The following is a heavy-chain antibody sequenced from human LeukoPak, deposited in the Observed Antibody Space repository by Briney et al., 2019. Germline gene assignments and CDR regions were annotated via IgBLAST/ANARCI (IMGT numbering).Heavy chain of an antibody. D-gene: IGHD1-26*01. CDR3: ARSFELLSGIPNDY. J-gene: IGHJ4*02. CDR1: GYTFTSYD. V-gene: IGHV1-8*01. Sequence: ASVKVSCKASGYTFTSYDINWVRQAPGQGLEWMGWMNPNSGNTGYAQKFQGRVTMTRNTSISTAYMELSSLGSEDTAVYYCARSFELLSGIPNDYWGQGTLVTVSS. CDR2: MNPNSGNT.